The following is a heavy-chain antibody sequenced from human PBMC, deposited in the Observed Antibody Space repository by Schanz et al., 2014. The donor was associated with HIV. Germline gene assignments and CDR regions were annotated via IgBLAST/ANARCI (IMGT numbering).Heavy chain of an antibody. CDR1: GFTFDDYA. D-gene: IGHD2-15*01. Sequence: VQLVESGGGVVQPGRSLRLSCAASGFTFDDYAMSWVRQAPGKGLEWVSTISASGASTFYADSVKGRFTISRDNSKNTLYLQMNSLRAEDTAVYYCALSRPSGYGGSWYFDLWGRGTLVAVSS. CDR3: ALSRPSGYGGSWYFDL. J-gene: IGHJ2*01. V-gene: IGHV3-23*04. CDR2: ISASGAST.